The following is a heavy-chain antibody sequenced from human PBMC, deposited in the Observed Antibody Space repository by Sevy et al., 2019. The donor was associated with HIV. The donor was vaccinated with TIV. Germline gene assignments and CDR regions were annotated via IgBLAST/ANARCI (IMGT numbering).Heavy chain of an antibody. V-gene: IGHV1-24*01. CDR1: GYTLTQLS. Sequence: ASVKVSCKVSGYTLTQLSMHWVRQAPGKGLEWMGSFDPEDDEKIYAQKLQGRLTMTADTSTDTAFMELSSLRSEDTAVYYCATTHDYYESSGDPFDYWGQGTLVTVSS. J-gene: IGHJ4*02. CDR2: FDPEDDEK. D-gene: IGHD3-22*01. CDR3: ATTHDYYESSGDPFDY.